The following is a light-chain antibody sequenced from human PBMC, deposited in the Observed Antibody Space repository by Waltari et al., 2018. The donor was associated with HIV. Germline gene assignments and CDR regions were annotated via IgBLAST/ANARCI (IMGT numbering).Light chain of an antibody. CDR3: SSYTSSSTLGV. J-gene: IGLJ1*01. CDR1: SSDVGGYNY. CDR2: DVS. Sequence: QSALTQPASVSGSPGQSITISCTGTSSDVGGYNYVSWYQQHPGKAPKLMIYDVSNRPSGVSNRFSGSKSGNTASLNISGLQAEDEADYYCSSYTSSSTLGVFGTGTKVTVL. V-gene: IGLV2-14*03.